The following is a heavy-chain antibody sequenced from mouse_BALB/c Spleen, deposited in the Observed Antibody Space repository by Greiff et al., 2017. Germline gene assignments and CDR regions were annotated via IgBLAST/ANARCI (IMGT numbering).Heavy chain of an antibody. CDR3: AREVITTVVASMDY. V-gene: IGHV2-6-7*01. CDR2: IWGDGST. J-gene: IGHJ4*01. D-gene: IGHD1-1*01. CDR1: GFSLTGYG. Sequence: VQVVESGPGLVAPSQSLSITCTVSGFSLTGYGVNWVRQPPGKGLEWLGMIWGDGSTDYNSALKSRLSISKDNSKSQVFLKMNSLQTDDTARYYCAREVITTVVASMDYWGQGTSVTVSS.